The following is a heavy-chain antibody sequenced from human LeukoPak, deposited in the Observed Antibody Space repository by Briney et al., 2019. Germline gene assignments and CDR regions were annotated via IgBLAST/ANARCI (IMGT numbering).Heavy chain of an antibody. V-gene: IGHV3-30-3*01. CDR3: AKDGSDSQAGGDY. Sequence: PGGSLRLSCAASGFTFSSYAMHWVRQAPGKGLEWVAVISYDGSNKYYADSVKGRFTISRDNSKNTLYLQMNSLRAEDTAVYYCAKDGSDSQAGGDYWGQGTLVTVSS. CDR2: ISYDGSNK. D-gene: IGHD1-26*01. CDR1: GFTFSSYA. J-gene: IGHJ4*02.